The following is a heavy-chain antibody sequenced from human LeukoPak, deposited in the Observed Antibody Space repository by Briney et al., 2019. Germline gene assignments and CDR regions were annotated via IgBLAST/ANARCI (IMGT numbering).Heavy chain of an antibody. V-gene: IGHV4-59*12. CDR2: IYYSGST. CDR1: GGSISSYY. Sequence: SETLSLTCTVSGGSISSYYWSWIRQPPGKGLEWIGYIYYSGSTNYNPSLKSRVTISVDTSKNQFSLKLSSVTAADTAVYYCARPGLSYSSGWYGGRYYYMDVWGKGTTVTISS. CDR3: ARPGLSYSSGWYGGRYYYMDV. J-gene: IGHJ6*03. D-gene: IGHD6-19*01.